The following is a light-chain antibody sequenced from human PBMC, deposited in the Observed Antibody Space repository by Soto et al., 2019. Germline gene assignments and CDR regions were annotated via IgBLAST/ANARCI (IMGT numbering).Light chain of an antibody. V-gene: IGKV1-39*01. Sequence: DIQMTQSPSSLSASVGDRVTITCRASQSISSYLNWYQQKPGKAPKLLIYAASSLQSGVPSRFSGSGSGTDFTLNISSLQPEDFATYYCQQSYSTPPTFCQGTKVEIK. CDR3: QQSYSTPPT. J-gene: IGKJ1*01. CDR1: QSISSY. CDR2: AAS.